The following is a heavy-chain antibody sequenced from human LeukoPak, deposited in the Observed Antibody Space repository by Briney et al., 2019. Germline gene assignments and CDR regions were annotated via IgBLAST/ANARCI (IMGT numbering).Heavy chain of an antibody. V-gene: IGHV4-34*01. CDR1: GDSFSGYY. D-gene: IGHD2-2*01. CDR3: ARYRRYQRYGMAV. CDR2: INHSGST. J-gene: IGHJ6*04. Sequence: SETLSLTCAVYGDSFSGYYWRWVRQPPGKGLEWIGEINHSGSTNNNPSRKSRVTISVATSKHQFSLKLSSVTAADTAVYYCARYRRYQRYGMAVWGKGTTVTVSS.